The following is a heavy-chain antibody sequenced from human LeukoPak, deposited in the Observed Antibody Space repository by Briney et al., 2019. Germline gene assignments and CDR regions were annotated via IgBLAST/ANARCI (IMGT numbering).Heavy chain of an antibody. D-gene: IGHD5-18*01. V-gene: IGHV4-38-2*01. CDR2: IYHSGST. J-gene: IGHJ4*02. Sequence: SETLSLTCAVSGYSISSGYYWGWIRQPPGQGLGWIGSIYHSGSTYYNPSLKSRVTISVDTSKNQFSLKLSSVTAADTAVYYCARGPRGYSYGAFDYWGRGILVTVSS. CDR1: GYSISSGYY. CDR3: ARGPRGYSYGAFDY.